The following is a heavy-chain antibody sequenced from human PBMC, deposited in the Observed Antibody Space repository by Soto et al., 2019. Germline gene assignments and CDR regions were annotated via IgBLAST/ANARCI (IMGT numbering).Heavy chain of an antibody. V-gene: IGHV4-4*02. J-gene: IGHJ4*02. Sequence: QVQLQESGPGLVKPSGTLSLTCAVSGDSISSDKWWSWVRQPPGKGLEWIGEIHHSGRTNYNPSLKRRVTRLVEKSKNPVSLELSSMTAADTAVYYCARGGAWQFDYWGQGTLVTVSS. CDR2: IHHSGRT. CDR1: GDSISSDKW. CDR3: ARGGAWQFDY. D-gene: IGHD2-21*02.